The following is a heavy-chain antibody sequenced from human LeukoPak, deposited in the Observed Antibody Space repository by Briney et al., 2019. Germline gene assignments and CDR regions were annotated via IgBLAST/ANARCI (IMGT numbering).Heavy chain of an antibody. J-gene: IGHJ1*01. CDR1: GGSISSGGYY. CDR3: ARGEGYCSSTSCYTTLLGYFQH. D-gene: IGHD2-2*02. V-gene: IGHV4-31*03. CDR2: IYRSGST. Sequence: KSSQTLSLTCTVSGGSISSGGYYWSWIRQHPGKGLEWIGYIYRSGSTYYNPSLKSRVTISVDRSKNQFSLKLSSVTAADTAVYYCARGEGYCSSTSCYTTLLGYFQHWGQGTLVTVSS.